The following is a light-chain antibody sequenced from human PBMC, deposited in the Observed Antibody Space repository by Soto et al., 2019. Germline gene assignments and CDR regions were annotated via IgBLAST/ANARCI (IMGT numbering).Light chain of an antibody. CDR1: QSLVYNNGDTY. J-gene: IGKJ2*01. V-gene: IGKV2-30*01. CDR2: EVS. Sequence: DVVMTQSPLSLPVTLGQPASISCRSSQSLVYNNGDTYLSWFHQRPGQSPRRLLYEVSNRDSGVPERFSGSGSGTDFTLKISRVEAEDVGVYYCMQGTHWPPYTFGQGTKLEIK. CDR3: MQGTHWPPYT.